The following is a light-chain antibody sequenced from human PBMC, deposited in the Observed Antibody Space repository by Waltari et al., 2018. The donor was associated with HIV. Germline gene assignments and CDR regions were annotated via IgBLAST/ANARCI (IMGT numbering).Light chain of an antibody. J-gene: IGLJ2*01. Sequence: QSALTQPASVSGSPGQSITISCTGPSSDLGGYNYVSWYQQHPDKAPKLIIYEVSNRPSGVSDRFSGSKSGNTASLTISGLQSEDEVDYYCSSYSSSSTLVVFGGGTKLTVL. V-gene: IGLV2-14*01. CDR3: SSYSSSSTLVV. CDR2: EVS. CDR1: SSDLGGYNY.